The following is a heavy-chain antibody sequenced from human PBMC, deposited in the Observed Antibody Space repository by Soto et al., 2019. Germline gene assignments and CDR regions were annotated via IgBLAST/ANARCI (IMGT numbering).Heavy chain of an antibody. Sequence: QVQLQESGPGLVKPSGTLSLTCAVSGGSISSSNWWSWVRQPPGKGLEWIGEIYPGDSDTRYSPSFQGQVTISADKSISTAYLQWSSLKASDTAMYYCARLPPKYYDFWSGYYVLPGYYYYGMDVWGQGTTVTVSS. CDR3: ARLPPKYYDFWSGYYVLPGYYYYGMDV. J-gene: IGHJ6*02. CDR1: GGSISSSNW. V-gene: IGHV4-4*02. CDR2: IYPGDSDT. D-gene: IGHD3-3*01.